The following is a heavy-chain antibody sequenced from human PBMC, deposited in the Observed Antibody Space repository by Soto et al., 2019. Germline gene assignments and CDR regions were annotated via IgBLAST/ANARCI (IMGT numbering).Heavy chain of an antibody. V-gene: IGHV1-18*01. CDR3: ARDLQGYCSSTSCYEIDY. CDR2: ISAYNGNT. Sequence: ASVKVSCKASGYTFTSYGISWVRQAPGQGLEWMGWISAYNGNTNYAQKLQGRVTMTTDTSTSTAYMELRSLRSDDAAVYYCARDLQGYCSSTSCYEIDYWGQGTLVTVSS. CDR1: GYTFTSYG. J-gene: IGHJ4*02. D-gene: IGHD2-2*01.